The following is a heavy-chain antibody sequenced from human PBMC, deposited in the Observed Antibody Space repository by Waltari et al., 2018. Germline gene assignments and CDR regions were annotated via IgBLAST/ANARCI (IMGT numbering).Heavy chain of an antibody. J-gene: IGHJ4*02. CDR2: IYHSGST. D-gene: IGHD6-19*01. V-gene: IGHV4-38-2*01. CDR1: GYSISSGYY. Sequence: QVQLQESGPGLVKPSETLSLTCAVSGYSISSGYYWGWIRQPPGKGLEWIGSIYHSGSTYYTPSLKSRVTISVDTPKNQFSLKLSSVTAADTAVYYCAGGARGWGGWGDYWGQGTLVTVSS. CDR3: AGGARGWGGWGDY.